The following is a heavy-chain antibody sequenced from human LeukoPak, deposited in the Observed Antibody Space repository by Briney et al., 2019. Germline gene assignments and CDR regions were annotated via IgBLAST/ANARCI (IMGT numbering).Heavy chain of an antibody. Sequence: ASVKVSCKASGYNFAHNIHWVRQAPGQGHEFMGWINPKNGGTKYAQNFQGGVTKTRDTSISTVYMELSSLGSDDTAVYYCVVSIQAAAIPAFDSWGQGTLVTVSS. CDR3: VVSIQAAAIPAFDS. V-gene: IGHV1-2*02. CDR2: INPKNGGT. CDR1: GYNFAHN. D-gene: IGHD6-25*01. J-gene: IGHJ4*02.